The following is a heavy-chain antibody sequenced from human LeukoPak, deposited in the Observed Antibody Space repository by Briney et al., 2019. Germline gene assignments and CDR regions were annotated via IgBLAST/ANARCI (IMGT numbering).Heavy chain of an antibody. V-gene: IGHV3-48*04. Sequence: GGSLRLSCAASGFTFSNYSMNWVRQAPGKGQEWVSYISSRSRTIYYADSVKGRFTISRDNAKNSLYLQMNSLRAEDTAVYYCAELGITMIGGVWGKGTTVTISS. CDR2: ISSRSRTI. CDR3: AELGITMIGGV. J-gene: IGHJ6*04. CDR1: GFTFSNYS. D-gene: IGHD3-10*02.